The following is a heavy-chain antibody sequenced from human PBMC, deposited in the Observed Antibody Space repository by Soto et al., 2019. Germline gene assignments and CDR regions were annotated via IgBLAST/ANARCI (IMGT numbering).Heavy chain of an antibody. CDR2: ISYDGSNK. CDR1: GFTFSSYA. J-gene: IGHJ3*02. Sequence: GGSLRLSCAASGFTFSSYAMHWVRQAPGKGLEWVAVISYDGSNKYYADSVKGRFTISRDNSRNTLYLQMNSLRAEDTAVYYCARGEWYYDFWSGYYMRAFDIWGQGTMVTVS. D-gene: IGHD3-3*01. V-gene: IGHV3-30-3*01. CDR3: ARGEWYYDFWSGYYMRAFDI.